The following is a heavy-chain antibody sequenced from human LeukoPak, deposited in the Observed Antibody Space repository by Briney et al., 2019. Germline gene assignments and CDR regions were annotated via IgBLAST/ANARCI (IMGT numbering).Heavy chain of an antibody. D-gene: IGHD5-18*01. CDR3: ARENGYRYDY. CDR1: GGSITSYY. Sequence: SETLSLAGTVSGGSITSYYWTWIRQPPGKGLEWIGSIYYSGSTNYNPSLKSRVTISVDTSKNQFSLKLSSVTAADTALYYCARENGYRYDYWGQGTLVTVSS. J-gene: IGHJ4*02. V-gene: IGHV4-59*01. CDR2: IYYSGST.